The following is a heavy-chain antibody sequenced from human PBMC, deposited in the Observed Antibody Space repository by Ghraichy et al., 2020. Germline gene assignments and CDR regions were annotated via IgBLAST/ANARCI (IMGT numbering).Heavy chain of an antibody. CDR1: GGSISSGGYY. J-gene: IGHJ6*02. D-gene: IGHD3-3*01. V-gene: IGHV4-31*03. Sequence: SQTISLTCTVSGGSISSGGYYWSWIRQHPGKGLEWIGYIYYSGSTSYNPSLKSRVTISVDTSKNQFSLKLSSVTGADTAMYYCARRSGYIVGGMDVWGQGTTVTVSS. CDR3: ARRSGYIVGGMDV. CDR2: IYYSGST.